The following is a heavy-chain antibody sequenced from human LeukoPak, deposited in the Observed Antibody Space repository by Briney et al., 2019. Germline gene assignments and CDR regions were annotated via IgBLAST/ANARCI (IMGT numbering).Heavy chain of an antibody. J-gene: IGHJ4*02. CDR3: ARVSRGNSVGGDY. CDR1: GGSISSYY. Sequence: SETLSLTCTVSGGSISSYYWSWIRQPPGKGLEWIGYIYYSGSTNYNPSLKSRVTISVDTSKNQFSLKLSSVTAADTAVYYCARVSRGNSVGGDYWGQGTLVTVSS. CDR2: IYYSGST. V-gene: IGHV4-59*01. D-gene: IGHD4-23*01.